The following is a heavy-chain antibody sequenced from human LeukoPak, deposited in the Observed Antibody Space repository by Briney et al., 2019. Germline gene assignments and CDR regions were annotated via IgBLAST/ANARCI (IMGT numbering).Heavy chain of an antibody. J-gene: IGHJ4*02. Sequence: SETLSLTCAVYGGSFSGYYWSWIRQPPGKGLEWIGEINHSGSTNYNPSLKSRVTISVDTSKNQFSLKLSSVTAADTAVYYCARSATYSSSWSFDYWGQGTLVTVSS. V-gene: IGHV4-34*01. D-gene: IGHD6-13*01. CDR2: INHSGST. CDR3: ARSATYSSSWSFDY. CDR1: GGSFSGYY.